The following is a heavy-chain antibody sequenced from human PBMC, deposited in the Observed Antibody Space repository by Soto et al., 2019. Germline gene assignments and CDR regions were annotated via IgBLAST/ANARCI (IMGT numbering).Heavy chain of an antibody. CDR1: GFSFDTYG. D-gene: IGHD1-1*01. Sequence: GGSLRLSCVASGFSFDTYGIHWVRQAPGKGLQWVALISYEGSNTYYADSVRGRFTISRDNSKNTLYLQMNTLRPEDTSVYYCARVTPGNNLYYFSGLDFWGQGTTVTVSS. CDR2: ISYEGSNT. CDR3: ARVTPGNNLYYFSGLDF. J-gene: IGHJ6*02. V-gene: IGHV3-30-3*01.